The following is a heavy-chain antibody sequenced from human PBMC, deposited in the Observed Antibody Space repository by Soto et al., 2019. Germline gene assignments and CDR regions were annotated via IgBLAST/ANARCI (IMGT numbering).Heavy chain of an antibody. CDR3: AKDRLNYRDQLLWFGESPLGY. CDR2: ISYDGSNK. J-gene: IGHJ4*02. D-gene: IGHD3-10*01. CDR1: GFTFSSYG. Sequence: QVQLVESGGGVVQPGRSLRLSCAASGFTFSSYGMHWVRQAPGKGLEWVAVISYDGSNKYYADSVKGRFTISRDNSKIRLYMQMNSLRAEETAVYYCAKDRLNYRDQLLWFGESPLGYWGQGTLVTVSS. V-gene: IGHV3-30*18.